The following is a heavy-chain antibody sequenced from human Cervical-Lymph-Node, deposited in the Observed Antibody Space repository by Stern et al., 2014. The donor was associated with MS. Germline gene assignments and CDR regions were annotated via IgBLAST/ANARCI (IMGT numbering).Heavy chain of an antibody. D-gene: IGHD4-17*01. V-gene: IGHV5-51*03. CDR3: VRLKDSLTRGTYFDS. Sequence: VQLVQSGTEVKKPGESLKISCKGSGYNFSKYWIGWGRQMPGKGLEWMGIIYPDDSDTRYSPSFQGQVTISAEKSISAAFLQWSSLQASDTAMYYCVRLKDSLTRGTYFDSWGQGMLVTVSS. CDR1: GYNFSKYW. CDR2: IYPDDSDT. J-gene: IGHJ4*02.